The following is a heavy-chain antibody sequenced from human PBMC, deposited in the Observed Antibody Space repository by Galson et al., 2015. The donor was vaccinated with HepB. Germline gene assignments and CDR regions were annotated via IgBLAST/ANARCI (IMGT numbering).Heavy chain of an antibody. V-gene: IGHV3-23*01. CDR1: GFTFSSYA. J-gene: IGHJ4*02. CDR2: ISGSGGST. CDR3: AKGGGNSEGVVY. Sequence: SLRLSCAASGFTFSSYAMSWVRQAPGKGLEWVSAISGSGGSTYYADSVKGRFTVSRDNSKNTLYLQMNSLRAEDTAVYYCAKGGGNSEGVVYWGQGTLVTVSS. D-gene: IGHD4-23*01.